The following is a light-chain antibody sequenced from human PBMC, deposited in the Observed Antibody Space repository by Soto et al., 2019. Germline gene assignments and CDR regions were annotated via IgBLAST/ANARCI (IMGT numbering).Light chain of an antibody. CDR2: DVS. V-gene: IGKV1-5*01. CDR1: QTISDS. CDR3: QQYHGYSRR. Sequence: DIQMTQSPSALSASVGDRVTITCRASQTISDSLAWYQQKPGKAPDLLISDVSSLERGVASRFSGSGSGTEFTLTISSMQPGDFATYYCQQYHGYSRRFGQETKV. J-gene: IGKJ1*01.